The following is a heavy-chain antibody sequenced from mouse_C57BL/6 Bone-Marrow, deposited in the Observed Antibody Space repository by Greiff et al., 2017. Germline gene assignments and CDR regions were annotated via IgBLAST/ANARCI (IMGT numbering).Heavy chain of an antibody. CDR1: GYSITSGYY. V-gene: IGHV3-6*01. CDR2: ISYDGSN. D-gene: IGHD3-2*02. J-gene: IGHJ2*01. CDR3: ARGLDSSGPNFDY. Sequence: EVKLMESGPGLVKPSQSLSLTCSVTGYSITSGYYWNWIRQFPGNKLEWMGYISYDGSNNYNPSLKNRISITRDTSKNQFFLKLNSVTTEDTATYYCARGLDSSGPNFDYWGQGTTLTVSS.